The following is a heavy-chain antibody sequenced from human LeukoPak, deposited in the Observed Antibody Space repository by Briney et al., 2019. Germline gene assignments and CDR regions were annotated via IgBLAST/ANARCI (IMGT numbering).Heavy chain of an antibody. Sequence: PGGSLRLSCAASGFTFSSYGTHWVRQAPGKGLEWVAVISYDGSNKYYADSVKGRFTISRDNSKNTLYLQMNSLRAEDTAVYYCAKSGRFLEWLLSAFDYWGQGTLVTVSS. D-gene: IGHD3-3*01. CDR1: GFTFSSYG. CDR2: ISYDGSNK. J-gene: IGHJ4*02. CDR3: AKSGRFLEWLLSAFDY. V-gene: IGHV3-30*18.